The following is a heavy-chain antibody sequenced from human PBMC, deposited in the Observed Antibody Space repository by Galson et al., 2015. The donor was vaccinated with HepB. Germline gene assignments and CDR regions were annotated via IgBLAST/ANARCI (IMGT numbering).Heavy chain of an antibody. CDR3: AKVSVLQLWPRGRYFDY. J-gene: IGHJ4*02. CDR2: ISDSGGST. Sequence: SLRLSCAASEFTFRNYAMSWARQAPGRGLEWVSAISDSGGSTYYADSVKGRFTISRDNSKSTLYLQMNSLRAEDTAVYYCAKVSVLQLWPRGRYFDYWGQGTLVTVSS. CDR1: EFTFRNYA. D-gene: IGHD5-18*01. V-gene: IGHV3-23*01.